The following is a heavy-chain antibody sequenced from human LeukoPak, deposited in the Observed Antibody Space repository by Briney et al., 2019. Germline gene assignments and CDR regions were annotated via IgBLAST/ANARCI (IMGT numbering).Heavy chain of an antibody. CDR1: GGSISSTFYY. V-gene: IGHV4-39*01. J-gene: IGHJ4*02. Sequence: SETLSLTCTVSGGSISSTFYYWGWIRQPPGKGLEWIGSINYSGSTYYNPSLKSRVTISVDTSKNQFSLKLSSVTAADTAVYYCARHSPFEAPTYYYDSSGYYGPLDYWGQGTLVTVSS. CDR3: ARHSPFEAPTYYYDSSGYYGPLDY. CDR2: INYSGST. D-gene: IGHD3-22*01.